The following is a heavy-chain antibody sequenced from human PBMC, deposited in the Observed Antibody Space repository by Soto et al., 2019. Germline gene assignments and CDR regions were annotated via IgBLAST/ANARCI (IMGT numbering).Heavy chain of an antibody. J-gene: IGHJ4*02. CDR1: GFTFSSYW. D-gene: IGHD6-13*01. V-gene: IGHV3-74*01. Sequence: GGSLRLSCAASGFTFSSYWMHWVRQAPGKGLVWISRINSDGSSTSYADSVKGRFTISRDNAKNTLYLQMNSLRAEDTAVYYCARFKRIAAAGTDYWGQGTLVTVSS. CDR2: INSDGSST. CDR3: ARFKRIAAAGTDY.